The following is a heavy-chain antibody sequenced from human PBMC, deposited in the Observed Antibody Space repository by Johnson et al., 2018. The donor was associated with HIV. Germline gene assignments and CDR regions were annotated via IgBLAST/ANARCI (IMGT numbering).Heavy chain of an antibody. CDR2: IYSGGST. J-gene: IGHJ3*02. D-gene: IGHD3-22*01. CDR1: GLSFSNFG. CDR3: ARGHHDSGYPLEAFDI. V-gene: IGHV3-NL1*01. Sequence: QVQLVESGGGVVQPGKSLTLSCVVSGLSFSNFGIHWVRQAPGKGPEWVAVIYSGGSTYYADAVKGSFIISRDNYKNTLLLQMTSLRVDDTAMYYCARGHHDSGYPLEAFDIWGQGTMVSVSS.